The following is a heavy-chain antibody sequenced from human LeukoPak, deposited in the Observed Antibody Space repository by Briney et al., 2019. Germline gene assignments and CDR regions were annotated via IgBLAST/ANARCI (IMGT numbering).Heavy chain of an antibody. CDR3: AKVGIFGVVINYFDY. J-gene: IGHJ4*02. V-gene: IGHV4-59*01. CDR2: IYYSGST. CDR1: GGSISSYY. Sequence: SSETLSLTCTVSGGSISSYYWSWIRQPPGKGLEWIGYIYYSGSTNYNPSLKSRVTISVDTSKNQFSLKLSSVTAADTAVYYCAKVGIFGVVINYFDYWGQGTLVTVSS. D-gene: IGHD3-3*01.